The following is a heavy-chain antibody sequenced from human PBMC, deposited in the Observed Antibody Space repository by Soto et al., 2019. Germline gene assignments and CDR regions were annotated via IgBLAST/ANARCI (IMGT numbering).Heavy chain of an antibody. CDR3: ARDEMLGSDGYNLVHDY. D-gene: IGHD5-12*01. CDR1: GGTFSSYA. J-gene: IGHJ4*02. CDR2: IIPIFRTA. Sequence: QVQLVQSGAEVKKPGSSVKVSCKASGGTFSSYAISWVRQAPGQGLEWMGGIIPIFRTANYAQKFQGRVTITADESTCTAYMELSSLRSEDTAVYYCARDEMLGSDGYNLVHDYWGQGTLVSVSS. V-gene: IGHV1-69*01.